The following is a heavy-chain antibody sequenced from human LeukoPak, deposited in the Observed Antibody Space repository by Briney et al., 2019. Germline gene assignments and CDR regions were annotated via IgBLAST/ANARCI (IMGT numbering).Heavy chain of an antibody. CDR2: ISTTGSTI. V-gene: IGHV3-48*02. Sequence: GGSLRLSCAASGFTFSSYTMNWVRQAPGRGLEWVSFISTTGSTIHYGDSVRGRFTISRDNAKNSLSLQMNSLRDEDTAVYYCARGCIGGSCWSRNWFDPWGQGTLVTVSS. CDR1: GFTFSSYT. D-gene: IGHD2-15*01. J-gene: IGHJ5*02. CDR3: ARGCIGGSCWSRNWFDP.